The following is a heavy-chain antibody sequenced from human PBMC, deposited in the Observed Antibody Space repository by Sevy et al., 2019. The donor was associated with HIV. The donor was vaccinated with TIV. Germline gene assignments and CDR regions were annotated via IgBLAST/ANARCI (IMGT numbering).Heavy chain of an antibody. CDR1: GASINSYY. J-gene: IGHJ4*02. V-gene: IGHV4-59*01. CDR2: IYYIGSG. Sequence: SETLSLSCTVSGASINSYYWSWIRQPPGKGLEFIGYIYYIGSGNYNPSLKSRVTMAIDTSNNHFSLELSSVTAADTDVYYCARLSGTSGWYLYSVDYWGLGTLVTVSS. D-gene: IGHD6-19*01. CDR3: ARLSGTSGWYLYSVDY.